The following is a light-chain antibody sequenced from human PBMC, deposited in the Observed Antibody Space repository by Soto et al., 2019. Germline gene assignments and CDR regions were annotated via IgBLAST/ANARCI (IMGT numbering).Light chain of an antibody. CDR2: GNS. V-gene: IGLV1-40*01. CDR3: QSYDSSLSGVV. J-gene: IGLJ2*01. Sequence: QSVLTQPPSVSGAPGRGVTISGTGGSSNIGAGYDVHWYQQLPGTAPKLLIYGNSNRPSGVPDRFSGSKSGTSASLAITGLQAEDEADYYCQSYDSSLSGVVFGGGTKLTVL. CDR1: SSNIGAGYD.